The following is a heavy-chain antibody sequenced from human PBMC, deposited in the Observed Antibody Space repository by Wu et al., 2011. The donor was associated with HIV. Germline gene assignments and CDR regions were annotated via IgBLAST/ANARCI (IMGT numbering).Heavy chain of an antibody. CDR1: GYTFTSYD. V-gene: IGHV1-8*03. D-gene: IGHD4-17*01. Sequence: QLVQSGAEVKKPGASVKVSCKASGYTFTSYDINWVRQATGQGLEWMGWMNPNSGNTGYAQKFQGRVTITRNTSISTAYMELSSLRSEDTAVYYCARSDYGDYDSAGPLQDPRWNWFDPWGQGTLVTVSS. CDR2: MNPNSGNT. J-gene: IGHJ5*02. CDR3: ARSDYGDYDSAGPLQDPRWNWFDP.